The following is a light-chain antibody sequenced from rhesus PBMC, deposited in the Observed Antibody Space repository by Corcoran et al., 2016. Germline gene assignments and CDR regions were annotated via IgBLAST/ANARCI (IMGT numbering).Light chain of an antibody. Sequence: EIVMTQSPATLSLSPGERATLSCRASQSVSSSLAWYKQKPGQAPRLLIYGESSRATGIPDRFSGSVSGTEVTLTVSSLEPEDFAVYYCQQYSNWPRTFGQGTKVEIK. CDR1: QSVSSS. CDR3: QQYSNWPRT. J-gene: IGKJ1*01. V-gene: IGKV3-42*03. CDR2: GES.